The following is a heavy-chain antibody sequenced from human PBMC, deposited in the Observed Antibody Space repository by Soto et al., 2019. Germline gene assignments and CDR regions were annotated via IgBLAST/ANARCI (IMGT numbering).Heavy chain of an antibody. V-gene: IGHV4-31*03. J-gene: IGHJ6*02. D-gene: IGHD3-3*01. CDR2: IYYSGST. CDR3: RGITIFGVDYYGMDV. CDR1: GGSISSGGYY. Sequence: SETLSLTCTVSGGSISSGGYYWSWIRQHPGKGLEWIGYIYYSGSTYYNPSLKSRVTISVDTSKNQFSLKLSSVTAADTAVYYCRGITIFGVDYYGMDVWGQGTTVT.